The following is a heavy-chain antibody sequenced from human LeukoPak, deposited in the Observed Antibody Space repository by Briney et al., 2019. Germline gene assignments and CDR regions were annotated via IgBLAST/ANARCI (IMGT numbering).Heavy chain of an antibody. CDR2: IYHSGST. CDR3: ARVERQQLLLDY. V-gene: IGHV4-4*02. Sequence: ETSETLSLTCAVSGGSISSSNWWSWVRQPPGKGLEWIGEIYHSGSTNYNPSLKSRVTISVDGSKNQFSLKLSSVTAADTAVYYCARVERQQLLLDYWGQGTLVTVSS. D-gene: IGHD6-13*01. J-gene: IGHJ4*02. CDR1: GGSISSSNW.